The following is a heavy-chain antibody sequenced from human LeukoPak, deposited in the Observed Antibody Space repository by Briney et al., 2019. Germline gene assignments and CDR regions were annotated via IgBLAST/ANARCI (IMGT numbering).Heavy chain of an antibody. CDR1: GFTFSSYS. CDR2: IVGSGGRT. J-gene: IGHJ4*02. CDR3: AQEGAIDSDS. Sequence: GGSLRLSCAASGFTFSSYSMNWVRQAPGKGLEWVSTIVGSGGRTYYADSVKGRFTISRDNSENTLYLQMISLRAEDTAIYYCAQEGAIDSDSWGQGTLVTVSS. D-gene: IGHD3-3*01. V-gene: IGHV3-23*01.